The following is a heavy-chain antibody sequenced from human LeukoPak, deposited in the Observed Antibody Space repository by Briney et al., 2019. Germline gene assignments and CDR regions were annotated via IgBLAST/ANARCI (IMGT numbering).Heavy chain of an antibody. CDR3: AELGITMIGGV. J-gene: IGHJ6*04. V-gene: IGHV3-48*01. Sequence: GGSLRLSCAASEFTFRSYSMNWVRQAPGKGLEWVSYISSSGNTIYYADSVMGRFTISRDNAKNSLYLQMNSLRAADTAVYYCAELGITMIGGVWGKGTTVTISS. CDR2: ISSSGNTI. D-gene: IGHD3-10*02. CDR1: EFTFRSYS.